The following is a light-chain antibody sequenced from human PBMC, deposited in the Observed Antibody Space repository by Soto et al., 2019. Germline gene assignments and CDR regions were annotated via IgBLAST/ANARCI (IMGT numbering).Light chain of an antibody. CDR3: GTWDSSVSAYV. CDR1: SSNIGNNY. J-gene: IGLJ1*01. V-gene: IGLV1-51*01. Sequence: QSVLTQPPSVSAAPGQKVTISCSGSSSNIGNNYVSWYQQLPGTAPKLLIYDNNKRPSGIPDRFSGSKSGTSATLGITGHQTGDEADYYCGTWDSSVSAYVFGSGTKVTLL. CDR2: DNN.